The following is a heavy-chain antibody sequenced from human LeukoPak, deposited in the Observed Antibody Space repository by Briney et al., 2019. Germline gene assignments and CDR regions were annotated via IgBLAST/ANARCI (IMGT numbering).Heavy chain of an antibody. Sequence: GGSLRLSCAASGFTFSSYSMNWVRQAPGKGLEWVSYISSSSSTIYYADSVKGRLTISRDNAKNSLYLQMNSLRAEDTAVYYCAREGAAARSYYYYGMDVWGQGTTVTVSS. V-gene: IGHV3-48*01. J-gene: IGHJ6*02. CDR3: AREGAAARSYYYYGMDV. D-gene: IGHD6-6*01. CDR2: ISSSSSTI. CDR1: GFTFSSYS.